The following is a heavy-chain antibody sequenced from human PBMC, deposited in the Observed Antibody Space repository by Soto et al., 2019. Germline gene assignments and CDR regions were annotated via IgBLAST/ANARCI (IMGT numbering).Heavy chain of an antibody. Sequence: ASVKVSCKASGYTFTGYYMHWVRQAPGQGLEWMGWISAYNGNTNYAQKLQGRVTMTTDTSTSTAYMELRSLRSDDTAVYYCARVDELVPAAMSFDYWGQGTLVTVSS. V-gene: IGHV1-18*04. CDR3: ARVDELVPAAMSFDY. CDR1: GYTFTGYY. D-gene: IGHD2-2*01. CDR2: ISAYNGNT. J-gene: IGHJ4*02.